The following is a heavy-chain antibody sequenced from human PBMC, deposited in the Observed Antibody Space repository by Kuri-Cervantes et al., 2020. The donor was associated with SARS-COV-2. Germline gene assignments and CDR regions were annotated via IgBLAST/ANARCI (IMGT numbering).Heavy chain of an antibody. Sequence: SETLSLTCTVSGGSISSGGYYWSWIRQPPGKGLEWIGYIYYSGSTNYNPSLKSRVTISVDTSKNQFSLKLSSVTAADTAVYYCASIAALSSYGMDVWGQGTTVTVSS. J-gene: IGHJ6*02. CDR2: IYYSGST. CDR3: ASIAALSSYGMDV. D-gene: IGHD6-6*01. CDR1: GGSISSGGYY. V-gene: IGHV4-61*08.